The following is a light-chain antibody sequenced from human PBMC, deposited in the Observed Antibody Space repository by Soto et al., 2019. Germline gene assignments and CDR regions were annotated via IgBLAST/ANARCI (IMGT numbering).Light chain of an antibody. CDR2: DNN. V-gene: IGLV1-51*01. CDR1: SSNIGKNF. J-gene: IGLJ2*01. Sequence: QSVLTQPPSVSAAAGQRVTISCSGSSSNIGKNFVSWYQQFPGTAPKLLIHDNNKRPSGIPDRFSGSKSGTSATLGITGLQTGDEADYYCGTWDTSLSADVFGGGTKVTVL. CDR3: GTWDTSLSADV.